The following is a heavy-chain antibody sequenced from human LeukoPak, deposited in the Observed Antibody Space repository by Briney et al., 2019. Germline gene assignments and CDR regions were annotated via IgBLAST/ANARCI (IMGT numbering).Heavy chain of an antibody. J-gene: IGHJ4*02. Sequence: GGSLRLSCAASGFTFSSYAMSWVRQAPGRGLEWVSSISGSGTGTYYADSVKGSTYYADSVKGRFTISRDNSKNTLYLQMNSLRDEDTAVYYCAKEVRSGGDCYFDYWGQGTLVTVSS. V-gene: IGHV3-23*01. CDR3: AKEVRSGGDCYFDY. CDR1: GFTFSSYA. D-gene: IGHD2-21*02. CDR2: ISGSGTGTYYADSVKGST.